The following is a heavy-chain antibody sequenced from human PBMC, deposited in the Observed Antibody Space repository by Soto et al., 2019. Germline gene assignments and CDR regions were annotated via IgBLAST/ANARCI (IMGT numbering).Heavy chain of an antibody. CDR3: ARDIPKGACYLDS. Sequence: EVKLVESGGGLVQPGGYLRLSCATSGFTFRNYWMTWVRQAPGRGLEWVANISEDGSDKGYVDSVKGRFTIYRDNTGNSLILQMNNPRAEDTAVYYCARDIPKGACYLDSWGQGTLVTVSS. CDR1: GFTFRNYW. V-gene: IGHV3-7*01. CDR2: ISEDGSDK. D-gene: IGHD1-26*01. J-gene: IGHJ4*02.